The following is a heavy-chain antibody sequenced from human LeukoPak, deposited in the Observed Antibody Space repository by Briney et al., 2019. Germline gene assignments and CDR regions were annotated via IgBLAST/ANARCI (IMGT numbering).Heavy chain of an antibody. J-gene: IGHJ4*02. D-gene: IGHD3-9*01. V-gene: IGHV1-2*02. CDR1: GYTFTGYY. Sequence: GASVKVSCKASGYTFTGYYMHWVRQAPGQGLEWMGWINPNSGGTNYAQKFQGRVTMTWDTSISTAYMELSSLRSDDTAVYYFARSPHILTGENFDYWGQGTLVTVSS. CDR2: INPNSGGT. CDR3: ARSPHILTGENFDY.